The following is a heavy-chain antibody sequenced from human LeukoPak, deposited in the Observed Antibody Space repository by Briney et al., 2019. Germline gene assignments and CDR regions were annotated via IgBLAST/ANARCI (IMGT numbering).Heavy chain of an antibody. J-gene: IGHJ3*02. V-gene: IGHV3-30-3*01. CDR2: ISHDGSNK. CDR1: GFTFSSYA. D-gene: IGHD3-10*01. Sequence: GGSLTLSCAASGFTFSSYAMHWVRQAPGKGLEWVAVISHDGSNKYYADSVKGRFTISRDNSKNTLYLQMNSLRAEDTAVYYCARDQFGELVVCTFHIWGQGTMVTVSS. CDR3: ARDQFGELVVCTFHI.